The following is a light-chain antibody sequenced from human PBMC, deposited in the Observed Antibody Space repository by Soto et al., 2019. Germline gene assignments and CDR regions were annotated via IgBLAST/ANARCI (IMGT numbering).Light chain of an antibody. CDR1: SGDVGGYNY. V-gene: IGLV2-11*01. J-gene: IGLJ3*02. Sequence: QSALTQPRSVSGSPGQSVSISCTGTSGDVGGYNYVSWYQQHPGKAPKLMISDVSKQPSGVPDRFSGSKSGNTASLTISGVQADDEADYYCCSYAGSYTWVFGGGTKVTVL. CDR2: DVS. CDR3: CSYAGSYTWV.